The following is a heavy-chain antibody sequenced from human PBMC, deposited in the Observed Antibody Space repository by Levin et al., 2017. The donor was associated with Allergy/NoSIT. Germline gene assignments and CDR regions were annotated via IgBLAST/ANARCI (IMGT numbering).Heavy chain of an antibody. V-gene: IGHV3-48*01. Sequence: PGGSLRLSCAASGFTSSSYSTNWVRQPPGKGLEWVSHIRFGTSNIYYADSVKGRFTISRDNAKNSVYLQMNSLRVEDTAIYYCARVGRDDRPEDYWGQGTLVTVSS. CDR2: IRFGTSNI. J-gene: IGHJ4*02. CDR1: GFTSSSYS. D-gene: IGHD1-14*01. CDR3: ARVGRDDRPEDY.